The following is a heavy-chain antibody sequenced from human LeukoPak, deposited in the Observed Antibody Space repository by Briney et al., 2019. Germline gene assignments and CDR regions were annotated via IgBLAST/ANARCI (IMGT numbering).Heavy chain of an antibody. CDR1: GASISNNYY. J-gene: IGHJ6*02. Sequence: PSETLSLTCTVSGASISNNYYWGWIRQPPGKGLEWIGSVFYSGNTDYIPSLRSRVTILEDTSKNQFSLKLSSVTAADTAVYYCARGLVVVPAAIPFRVSGIWYYGMDVWGQGTTVTVSS. V-gene: IGHV4-39*01. D-gene: IGHD2-2*02. CDR2: VFYSGNT. CDR3: ARGLVVVPAAIPFRVSGIWYYGMDV.